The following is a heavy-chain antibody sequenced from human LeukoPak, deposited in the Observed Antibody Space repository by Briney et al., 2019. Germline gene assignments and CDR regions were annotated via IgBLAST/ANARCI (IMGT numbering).Heavy chain of an antibody. D-gene: IGHD5-12*01. V-gene: IGHV4-59*01. CDR3: ARRGYSGYDYLSDAFDI. CDR1: GGSISGYY. J-gene: IGHJ3*02. CDR2: IYYSGSA. Sequence: SETLSLTCTVSGGSISGYYWTWIRQPPGKGLEWIGYIYYSGSAYYNPSLKSRVAMSVDTSKNQFSLKLSSVTAADTAVYYCARRGYSGYDYLSDAFDIWGQGTMVTVSS.